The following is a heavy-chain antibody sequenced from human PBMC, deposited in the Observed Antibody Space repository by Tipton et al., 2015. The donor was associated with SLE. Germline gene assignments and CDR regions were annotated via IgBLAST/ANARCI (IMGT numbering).Heavy chain of an antibody. CDR1: EFTFSNYG. D-gene: IGHD6-6*01. CDR3: AKDMDDPSSIAARLDYYYYGVDV. Sequence: SLRLSCAASEFTFSNYGMHWVRQAPGKGLEWVAFIRYDGTNQYYADSVKGRFTISRDNSKNTLYLQMKSLRVEDTAVYYCAKDMDDPSSIAARLDYYYYGVDVWGQGTTVTVSS. V-gene: IGHV3-30*02. J-gene: IGHJ6*02. CDR2: IRYDGTNQ.